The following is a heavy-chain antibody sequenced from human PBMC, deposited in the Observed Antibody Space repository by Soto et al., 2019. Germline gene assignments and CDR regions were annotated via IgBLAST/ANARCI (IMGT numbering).Heavy chain of an antibody. CDR1: GSSISSYF. CDR3: ARSPSNYYGSGSYFLDY. CDR2: IYTSGST. J-gene: IGHJ4*02. V-gene: IGHV4-4*07. Sequence: SETLSLTCTSSGSSISSYFWSWIRLPAGKGLEWIGRIYTSGSTNYNPSFKGRVTMSVDTSKNQFSLKLSSVTAADTAAYYCARSPSNYYGSGSYFLDYWGQGTLVTVSS. D-gene: IGHD3-10*01.